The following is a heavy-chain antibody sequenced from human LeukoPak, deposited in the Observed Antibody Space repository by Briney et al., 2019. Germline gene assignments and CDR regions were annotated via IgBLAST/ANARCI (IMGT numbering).Heavy chain of an antibody. CDR3: ARAPRTLLWFGDSERCDAFDI. V-gene: IGHV4-39*01. CDR2: TYYSGST. J-gene: IGHJ3*02. CDR1: GGSISSSNYY. D-gene: IGHD3-10*01. Sequence: SETLSLTCTVSGGSISSSNYYWGWIRQPPGKGLEWIGSTYYSGSTYYNPSLKSRVTISVDTSKNQFSLKLSSVTAADTAVYYCARAPRTLLWFGDSERCDAFDIWGQGTMVTVSS.